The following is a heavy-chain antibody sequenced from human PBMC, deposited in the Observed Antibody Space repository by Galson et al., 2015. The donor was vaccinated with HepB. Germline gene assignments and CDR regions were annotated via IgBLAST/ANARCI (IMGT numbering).Heavy chain of an antibody. D-gene: IGHD3-3*01. V-gene: IGHV4-4*07. CDR1: GGSISGYY. Sequence: SETLSLTCTASGGSISGYYWSWIRQPAGKGLEWIGRIHTSGSTNYNPSLKSRVTMSVDPSKNQFSLRLSYVTAADTAVYYCASEGDFWSGYPYYYYYYMDVWDKGTTVTVSS. J-gene: IGHJ6*03. CDR3: ASEGDFWSGYPYYYYYYMDV. CDR2: IHTSGST.